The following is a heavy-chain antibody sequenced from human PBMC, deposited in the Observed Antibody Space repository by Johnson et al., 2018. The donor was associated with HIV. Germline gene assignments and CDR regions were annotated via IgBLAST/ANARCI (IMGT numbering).Heavy chain of an antibody. D-gene: IGHD5-18*01. Sequence: VQLVESGGGLVKPGGSLRLSCAASGFTFSSYAMHWVRQAPGKGLEWVAVISYDGSNKYYADSVKGRFTISRDNSKNTLYLQMNSLRAEDTAVYYCARWIQPGVGALDIWGQGTMVTVSS. J-gene: IGHJ3*02. CDR3: ARWIQPGVGALDI. V-gene: IGHV3-30*14. CDR1: GFTFSSYA. CDR2: ISYDGSNK.